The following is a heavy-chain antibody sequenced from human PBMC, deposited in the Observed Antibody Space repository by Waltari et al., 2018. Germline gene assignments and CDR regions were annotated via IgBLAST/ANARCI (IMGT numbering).Heavy chain of an antibody. V-gene: IGHV4-38-2*01. D-gene: IGHD3-10*01. J-gene: IGHJ6*02. CDR2: IYHSGVT. CDR1: GYSISSGYY. CDR3: GTQSGSYLYYYGMDV. Sequence: QVQLQESGPGLVKPSETLSLTCAVSGYSISSGYYWGWIRQPPGKGLEWIGSIYHSGVTYYTPSLKSRVTISVDTSKNQFSLKLSSVTAADTAVYYCGTQSGSYLYYYGMDVWGQGTTVTVSS.